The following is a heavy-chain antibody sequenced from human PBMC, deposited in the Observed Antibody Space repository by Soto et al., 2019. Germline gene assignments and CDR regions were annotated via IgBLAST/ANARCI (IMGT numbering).Heavy chain of an antibody. V-gene: IGHV3-48*03. CDR3: ARGEGTVTIHYGMDV. CDR1: GFTFSSYE. Sequence: EVQLVESGGGLVQPGGSPRLSCAASGFTFSSYEMNWVRQAPGKGLEWVSYISSSGSTIYYADSVKGRFTISRDNAKNSLYLQMNSLRAEDTAVYYCARGEGTVTIHYGMDVWGQGTTVTVSS. J-gene: IGHJ6*02. D-gene: IGHD4-17*01. CDR2: ISSSGSTI.